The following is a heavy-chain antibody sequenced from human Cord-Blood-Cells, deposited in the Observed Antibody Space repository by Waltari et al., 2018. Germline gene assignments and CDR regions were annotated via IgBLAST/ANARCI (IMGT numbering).Heavy chain of an antibody. CDR3: AKVGYTGAGGYFDY. CDR1: GFTLSSDT. J-gene: IGHJ4*02. D-gene: IGHD5-18*01. V-gene: IGHV3-23*01. CDR2: ISGRGGST. Sequence: EVQLLEYGVGSVQPGGALRLYCAARGFTLSSDTMSGVRQGPGKGLEWVSAISGRGGSTYYADSVKGRFTISRDNSKTTLYLQMNSLRAEDTAVYYCAKVGYTGAGGYFDYWGQGTLVTVSS.